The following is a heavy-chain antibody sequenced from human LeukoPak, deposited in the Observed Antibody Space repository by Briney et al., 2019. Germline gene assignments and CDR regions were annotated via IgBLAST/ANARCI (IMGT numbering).Heavy chain of an antibody. D-gene: IGHD6-6*01. V-gene: IGHV3-7*01. J-gene: IGHJ4*02. CDR3: ARDSSSLVGLPRDY. CDR2: IKQDGSEK. Sequence: PGGSLRLSCAASGFTFSSFWMSWVRQAPGKGLEWVANIKQDGSEKYYVDSVKGRFTISRDNAKNSLYLQMNSLRAEDTAVYYCARDSSSLVGLPRDYWGQGTLVTVSS. CDR1: GFTFSSFW.